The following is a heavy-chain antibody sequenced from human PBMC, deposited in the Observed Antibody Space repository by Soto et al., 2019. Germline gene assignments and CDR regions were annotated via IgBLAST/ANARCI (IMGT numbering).Heavy chain of an antibody. J-gene: IGHJ4*02. CDR3: DRVRPRDGYYTEC. D-gene: IGHD3-22*01. CDR1: GGCISSGDYY. CDR2: IYYSVST. Sequence: SETLSLTCTVSGGCISSGDYYWSWILHPPGKGLEWIGYIYYSVSTYYNPSLKSRVTISVDTSKNQFSLKLSSVTAADTAVYYCDRVRPRDGYYTECWGQETLVNTSS. V-gene: IGHV4-30-4*01.